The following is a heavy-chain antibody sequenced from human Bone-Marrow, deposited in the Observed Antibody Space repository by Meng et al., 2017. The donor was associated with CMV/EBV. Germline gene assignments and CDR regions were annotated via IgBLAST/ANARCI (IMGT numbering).Heavy chain of an antibody. CDR2: IRYDGSNK. CDR3: ARWGSFDK. J-gene: IGHJ4*02. CDR1: GFTFSSYG. Sequence: GESLKISCAASGFTFSSYGMHWVRQAPGKGLEWVAFIRYDGSNKYYADSVKGRFTISRDNSKNTLYLQMNSLRAEDTAVYFCARWGSFDKWGQGTLVTVSS. D-gene: IGHD7-27*01. V-gene: IGHV3-30*02.